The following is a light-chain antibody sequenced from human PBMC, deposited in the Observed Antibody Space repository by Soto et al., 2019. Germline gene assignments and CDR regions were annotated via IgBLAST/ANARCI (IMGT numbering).Light chain of an antibody. CDR2: GAS. CDR3: QQYGTSPRT. Sequence: EIVLTQSPGTLSLSPGERATLSCRASQSVYSNFLAWYQQKPGQAPRLFIYGASSTATGIPDRFSGSGSGTEFTLPISSLEPEDSAVYYCQQYGTSPRTFGQGTKVEIK. J-gene: IGKJ1*01. V-gene: IGKV3-20*01. CDR1: QSVYSNF.